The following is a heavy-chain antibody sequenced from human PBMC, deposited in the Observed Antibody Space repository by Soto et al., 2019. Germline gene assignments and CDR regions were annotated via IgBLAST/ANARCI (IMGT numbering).Heavy chain of an antibody. Sequence: QVQLVQSGAELTKPGASVKLSCKASGYSFTSYYIHWVRQAPGQGLEWVAMINPGGGRTKNAQMFQGRVTLTRDTSTGTVDMELSSLTSADTAVDYCARGPSCGGVCYLFDYWGQGSLVTVSS. CDR2: INPGGGRT. CDR1: GYSFTSYY. CDR3: ARGPSCGGVCYLFDY. V-gene: IGHV1-46*01. D-gene: IGHD2-21*02. J-gene: IGHJ4*02.